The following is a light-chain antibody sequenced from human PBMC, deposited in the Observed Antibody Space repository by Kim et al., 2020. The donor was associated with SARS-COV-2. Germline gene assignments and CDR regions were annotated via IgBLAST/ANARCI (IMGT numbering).Light chain of an antibody. CDR1: QSVSSN. CDR2: GAS. J-gene: IGKJ5*01. Sequence: EIVMTQSPATLSVSPGERATLSCRASQSVSSNLAWYQQKPGQAPRLLLYGASTRATGIPARFSGSGSGTEFTLTISSLQSEDFAVYYCQQFNKWPITFGQGTRLRLN. V-gene: IGKV3-15*01. CDR3: QQFNKWPIT.